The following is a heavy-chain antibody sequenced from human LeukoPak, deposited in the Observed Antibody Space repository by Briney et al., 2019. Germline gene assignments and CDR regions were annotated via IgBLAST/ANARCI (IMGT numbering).Heavy chain of an antibody. CDR3: ARKPPSYYYDSSGYYWLDY. CDR1: GGTFSSYA. CDR2: IIPIFGTA. Sequence: SVKVSCKASGGTFSSYAISWVRQAPGQGLEWMGRIIPIFGTANYAQKFQGRVTITADKSTSTAYMELSSLRSEDTAVYYCARKPPSYYYDSSGYYWLDYWGQGTLVTVYS. V-gene: IGHV1-69*06. D-gene: IGHD3-22*01. J-gene: IGHJ4*02.